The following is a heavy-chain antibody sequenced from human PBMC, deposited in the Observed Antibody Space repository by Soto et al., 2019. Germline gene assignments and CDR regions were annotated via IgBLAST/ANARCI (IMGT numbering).Heavy chain of an antibody. J-gene: IGHJ6*02. V-gene: IGHV4-61*01. CDR1: GGSVSSGSYY. D-gene: IGHD3-22*01. Sequence: QVQLQESGPGLVKPSETLSLTCTVSGGSVSSGSYYWRWIRQPPGKGLEWIGYIYYSGSTNYNPSLKSRVTISVDTTKNQYALKPSSVTAADTAVYYCARGGDYDDSSGYSYCGMDVWGQGTTVTVSS. CDR2: IYYSGST. CDR3: ARGGDYDDSSGYSYCGMDV.